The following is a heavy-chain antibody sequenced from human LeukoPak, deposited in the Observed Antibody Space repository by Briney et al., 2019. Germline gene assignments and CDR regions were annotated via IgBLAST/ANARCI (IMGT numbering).Heavy chain of an antibody. CDR3: ARLKFGDGYCSSTSCLDAFDI. CDR2: IYPGDSDT. D-gene: IGHD2-2*03. V-gene: IGHV5-51*01. Sequence: GESLKISCKGSGYSFTSYWIGWVRQMPGKGLEWMGIIYPGDSDTRYSPSFQGQVTISADKSISTAYLQWSSLKASDTAMYYCARLKFGDGYCSSTSCLDAFDIWGQGTMVTVSS. J-gene: IGHJ3*02. CDR1: GYSFTSYW.